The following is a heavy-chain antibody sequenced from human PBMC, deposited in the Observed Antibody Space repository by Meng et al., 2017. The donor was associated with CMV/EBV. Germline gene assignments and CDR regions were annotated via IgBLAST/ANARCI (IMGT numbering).Heavy chain of an antibody. CDR1: GGSFSGYY. CDR2: INHSGST. V-gene: IGHV4-34*01. Sequence: VQLQQLGARLLKPSETLSLPCAVYGGSFSGYYWSWIRQPPGKGLEWIGEINHSGSTNYNPSLKSRVTISVDTSKNQFSLKLSSVTAADTAVYYCASSLTYPDYWGQGTLVTVSS. CDR3: ASSLTYPDY. J-gene: IGHJ4*02. D-gene: IGHD2-15*01.